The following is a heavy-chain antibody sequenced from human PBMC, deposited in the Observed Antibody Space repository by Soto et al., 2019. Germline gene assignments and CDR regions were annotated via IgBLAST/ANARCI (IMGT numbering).Heavy chain of an antibody. V-gene: IGHV3-23*01. Sequence: DVQLLESGGGLVQPGGSLRLSCAASGFTFRSYAMSWVRQAPGKGLEWVSGISGSGISTHYADSVKGRFTVSRDNSKNTLYLQMNSLRAEDTAVYNCAKDPVGPDWYFDLWGRGTLVTVSS. J-gene: IGHJ2*01. CDR1: GFTFRSYA. CDR3: AKDPVGPDWYFDL. CDR2: ISGSGIST.